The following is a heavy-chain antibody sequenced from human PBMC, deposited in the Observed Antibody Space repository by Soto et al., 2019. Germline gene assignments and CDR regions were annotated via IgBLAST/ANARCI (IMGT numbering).Heavy chain of an antibody. CDR2: IIPIFGTA. V-gene: IGHV1-69*05. CDR1: GGTFSSYA. CDR3: ARAYCGGDCLRIGMDA. D-gene: IGHD2-21*02. Sequence: QVQLVQSGAEVKKPGSSVKVSCKASGGTFSSYAISWVRQAPGQGLEWMGGIIPIFGTANYAQKFQGRVTLTXXEXTXXAAVALSSLRAEDTAVYYGARAYCGGDCLRIGMDAWGQGTTVTVSS. J-gene: IGHJ6*02.